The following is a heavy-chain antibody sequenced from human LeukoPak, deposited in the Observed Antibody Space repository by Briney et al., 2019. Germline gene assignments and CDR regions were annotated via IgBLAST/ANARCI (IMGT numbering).Heavy chain of an antibody. J-gene: IGHJ1*01. CDR1: GFTFSSYS. CDR2: ISSSSSYI. Sequence: GGSLRLSCAASGFTFSSYSMNWVRQAPGKGLEWVSSISSSSSYIYYADSVKGRFTISRDNAKNSLYLQMNSLRAEDTAVYYCARDSQSLYSSSWYSEAEYFQHWGQGTLVTVSS. D-gene: IGHD6-13*01. V-gene: IGHV3-21*01. CDR3: ARDSQSLYSSSWYSEAEYFQH.